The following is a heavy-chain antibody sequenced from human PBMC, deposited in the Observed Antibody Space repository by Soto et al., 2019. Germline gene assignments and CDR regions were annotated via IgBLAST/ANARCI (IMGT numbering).Heavy chain of an antibody. D-gene: IGHD4-4*01. CDR3: ARASVHISNSFLAMDV. V-gene: IGHV4-30-4*01. CDR1: GDYITSDDYY. Sequence: QVQLQESGPGLLRPSQTLSLTCTVSGDYITSDDYYWTWLRQPPGKGLEWLGHIYYTGGTSYNPSLESRGSISFGPSTNQFSLRVRSVTAADTSGYYGARASVHISNSFLAMDVWGHGTSIIVSS. J-gene: IGHJ6*02. CDR2: IYYTGGT.